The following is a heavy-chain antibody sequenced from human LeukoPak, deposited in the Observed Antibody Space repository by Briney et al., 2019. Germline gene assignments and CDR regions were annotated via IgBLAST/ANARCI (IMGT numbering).Heavy chain of an antibody. D-gene: IGHD3-22*01. J-gene: IGHJ4*02. Sequence: PSETLSLTCAVYGGSFSGYYWSWIRQPPGKGLEWIGEINHSGSTNYNPSLKSRVTISVDTSKNQFSLKLSSVTAADTAVYYCARHEHDSSGYYLDYWGQGTLVTVSS. CDR1: GGSFSGYY. V-gene: IGHV4-34*01. CDR3: ARHEHDSSGYYLDY. CDR2: INHSGST.